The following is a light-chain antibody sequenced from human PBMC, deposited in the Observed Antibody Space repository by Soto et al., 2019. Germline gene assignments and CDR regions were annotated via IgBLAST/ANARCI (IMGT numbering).Light chain of an antibody. CDR2: GAS. CDR1: QNLSRYF. V-gene: IGKV3-20*01. CDR3: QQPDILPIT. J-gene: IGKJ5*01. Sequence: VLTQSPGTLSLARGYSASLSCRASQNLSRYFLAWYQNNPGQDPRLLISGASRRATGIPDRFSGAVSGTDFTLTVRRLRTEDCALYDGQQPDILPITFGPGTRLDIK.